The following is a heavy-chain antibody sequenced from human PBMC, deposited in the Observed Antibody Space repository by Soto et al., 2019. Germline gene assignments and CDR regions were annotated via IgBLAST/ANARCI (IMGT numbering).Heavy chain of an antibody. V-gene: IGHV1-3*01. CDR1: GYTFTSYA. Sequence: ASVKVSCKASGYTFTSYAMHWVRQAPGQRLEWMGWINAGNGNTKYSQKFQGRVTITRDTSASTAYMELSSLRSEDTAVYYCARNLMDYDILTGYYMGYYFDYWGQGTLVTRLL. CDR3: ARNLMDYDILTGYYMGYYFDY. D-gene: IGHD3-9*01. CDR2: INAGNGNT. J-gene: IGHJ4*02.